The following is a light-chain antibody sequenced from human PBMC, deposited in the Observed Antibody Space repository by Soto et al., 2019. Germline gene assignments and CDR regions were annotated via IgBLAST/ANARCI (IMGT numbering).Light chain of an antibody. CDR3: QQYRSSSLT. CDR1: HSGSSSY. V-gene: IGKV3-20*01. Sequence: EIVLTQSPGTLYLSPGEIATLSCRASHSGSSSYLAWYQQKPGQAPRLLIYGASSRATGIQDRFSGSGSGTDVTLFISRLEPEDFAVYYCQQYRSSSLTFGGGTKVEI. CDR2: GAS. J-gene: IGKJ4*01.